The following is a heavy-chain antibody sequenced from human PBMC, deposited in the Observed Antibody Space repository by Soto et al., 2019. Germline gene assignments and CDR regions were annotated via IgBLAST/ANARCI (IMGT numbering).Heavy chain of an antibody. V-gene: IGHV3-7*01. CDR3: AGGTGWIFDS. D-gene: IGHD2-15*01. J-gene: IGHJ4*02. CDR2: IKQDGSEK. CDR1: GFTFSSYW. Sequence: PGGSLRLSCSASGFTFSSYWMTWVRQAPGKGLEWVANIKQDGSEKYYVDSVKGRFTISRDNAKNSLYLQMDSLRAEDTAVYYCAGGTGWIFDSWGQGTLVTVSS.